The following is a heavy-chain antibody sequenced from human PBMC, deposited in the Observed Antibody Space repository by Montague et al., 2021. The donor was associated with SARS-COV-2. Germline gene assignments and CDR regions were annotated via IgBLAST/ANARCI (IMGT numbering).Heavy chain of an antibody. V-gene: IGHV3-21*01. Sequence: SLRLSCAASGFTFSSYSMNWVRQAPGKGLEWVSSISSSSSYIYYADSVKGRFTIPRDNAKNSLYLQMNSLRAEDTAVYYCARPAAMRAGWFDPWGQGTLVTVSS. CDR3: ARPAAMRAGWFDP. D-gene: IGHD2-2*01. J-gene: IGHJ5*02. CDR1: GFTFSSYS. CDR2: ISSSSSYI.